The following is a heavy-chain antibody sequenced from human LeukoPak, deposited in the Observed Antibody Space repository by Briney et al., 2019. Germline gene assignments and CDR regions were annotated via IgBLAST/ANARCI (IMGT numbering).Heavy chain of an antibody. V-gene: IGHV3-53*01. Sequence: PGGSLRLSCAASGFTVSNNFLTWVRQAPGKGLEWVLVIYSGGTTYYADSVKGRFTISRDNSKNTLYLQMNSLRAEDTAVYYCAKTGGPWDWGQGTLVIVSS. D-gene: IGHD3-10*01. J-gene: IGHJ4*02. CDR2: IYSGGTT. CDR1: GFTVSNNF. CDR3: AKTGGPWD.